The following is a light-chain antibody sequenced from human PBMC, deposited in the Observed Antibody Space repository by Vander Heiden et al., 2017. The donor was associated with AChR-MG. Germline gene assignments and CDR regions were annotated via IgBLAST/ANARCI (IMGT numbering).Light chain of an antibody. CDR1: QSISSY. J-gene: IGKJ2*01. Sequence: DIQMTQSPSSLSASIGDRVTITCRASQSISSYLNWYQQKPGKAPKLLIYAASSLQSGVPSRFSGSGPGTDFTLIIGSLQPEDFATYYCQQSYSTPRTFGQGTKLEIK. CDR2: AAS. CDR3: QQSYSTPRT. V-gene: IGKV1-39*01.